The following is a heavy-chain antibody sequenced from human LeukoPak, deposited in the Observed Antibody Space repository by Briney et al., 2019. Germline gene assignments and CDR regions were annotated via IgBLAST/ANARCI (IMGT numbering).Heavy chain of an antibody. CDR1: GFTFSSYW. J-gene: IGHJ4*02. D-gene: IGHD6-19*01. V-gene: IGHV3-7*04. Sequence: GGSLRLSCAASGFTFSSYWMSWVRQAPGKGLEWVANIKEDGSEKYYVDSVKGRFTISRDNAKNSLYLQMNSLRAEDTAVYYCARAHSNSGWFFGYWGQGTLVTVSS. CDR3: ARAHSNSGWFFGY. CDR2: IKEDGSEK.